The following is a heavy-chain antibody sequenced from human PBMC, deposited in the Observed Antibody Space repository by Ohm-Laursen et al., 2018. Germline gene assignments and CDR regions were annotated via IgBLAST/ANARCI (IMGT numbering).Heavy chain of an antibody. J-gene: IGHJ6*02. Sequence: SLRLSCAASGFTFSSYEMNWVRQAPGKGLEWVSYISTSGSTTHYADSVKGRFTISRDNAKNSLYLQMNSLRAEDTAVYYCASLMVGLVYSSTRDGMDVWGQGTTVTVSS. CDR1: GFTFSSYE. V-gene: IGHV3-48*03. CDR3: ASLMVGLVYSSTRDGMDV. CDR2: ISTSGSTT. D-gene: IGHD6-13*01.